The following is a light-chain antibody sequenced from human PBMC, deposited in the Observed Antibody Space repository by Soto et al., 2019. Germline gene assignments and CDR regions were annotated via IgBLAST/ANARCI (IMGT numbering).Light chain of an antibody. V-gene: IGKV3-15*01. CDR3: HHYHTWPRT. CDR1: QTISYN. Sequence: EIVLTQSPVTLSVSPGERATLSCRASQTISYNLAWYQQKSGQSPRLLVYGASTRATGFPASFSGSGSGTEFTPTISILQSEDVAIYYWHHYHTWPRTFGQGTKVDIK. CDR2: GAS. J-gene: IGKJ1*01.